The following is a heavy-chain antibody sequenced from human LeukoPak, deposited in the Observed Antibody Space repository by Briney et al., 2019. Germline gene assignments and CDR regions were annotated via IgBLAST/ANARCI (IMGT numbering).Heavy chain of an antibody. V-gene: IGHV4-34*01. CDR1: GGSFSGYY. CDR3: AREYDYIWGSYRPFDY. J-gene: IGHJ4*02. CDR2: INHSGST. Sequence: SETLSLTCAVYGGSFSGYYWSWIRQPPGKGLEWIGEINHSGSTNYNPSLKSRVSISVDTSKSQFSLKLSSVTAADTAVYYCAREYDYIWGSYRPFDYWGQGTLVTVSS. D-gene: IGHD3-16*02.